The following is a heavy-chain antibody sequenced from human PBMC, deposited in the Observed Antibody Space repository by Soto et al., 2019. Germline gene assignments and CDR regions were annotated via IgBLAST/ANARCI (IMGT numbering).Heavy chain of an antibody. CDR1: GGTFTNYI. D-gene: IGHD2-15*01. CDR2: FIPIQGKA. Sequence: QVQLVQSGAEVKKPGSSVKVSCEASGGTFTNYIFSWVRQAPGQGLEWMGRFIPIQGKADYALKFQDRVTFTADESTKTVYMEMRGLRPEVTALYFCARSFGIVHIGYMDVWGKGTAISVSS. CDR3: ARSFGIVHIGYMDV. V-gene: IGHV1-69*02. J-gene: IGHJ6*03.